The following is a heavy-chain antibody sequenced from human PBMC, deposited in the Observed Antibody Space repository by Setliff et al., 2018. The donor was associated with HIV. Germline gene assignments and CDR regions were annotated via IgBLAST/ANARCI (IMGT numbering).Heavy chain of an antibody. CDR2: IYTGGST. V-gene: IGHV3-66*01. CDR3: ARDQSIFAESAIMAARPRYYYGMDV. D-gene: IGHD6-6*01. CDR1: GFTVSSNY. Sequence: SLRLSCAASGFTVSSNYMTWVRQAPGKGLEWVSVIYTGGSTHYADSVKGRFVISRDNSKNTVYLQMNRLRVEDTAVYYCARDQSIFAESAIMAARPRYYYGMDVWGHGTTVTVSS. J-gene: IGHJ6*02.